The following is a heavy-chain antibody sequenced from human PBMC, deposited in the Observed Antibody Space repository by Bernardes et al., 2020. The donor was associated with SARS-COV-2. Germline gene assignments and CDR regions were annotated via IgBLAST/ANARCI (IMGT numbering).Heavy chain of an antibody. D-gene: IGHD4-17*01. CDR1: GFTVSSNY. J-gene: IGHJ4*02. CDR3: ARVLSTVTTFLNFFDH. V-gene: IGHV3-53*01. CDR2: IYSGGTT. Sequence: GGSLRLSCAASGFTVSSNYMSWVRQAPGKGLEWVSVIYSGGTTYYAASVKGRFTISRDNSKNTLYLQMNTLRAEDTAVYYCARVLSTVTTFLNFFDHWGQGTLVTVS.